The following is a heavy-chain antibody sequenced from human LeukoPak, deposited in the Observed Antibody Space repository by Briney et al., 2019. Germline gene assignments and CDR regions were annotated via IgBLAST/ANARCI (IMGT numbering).Heavy chain of an antibody. CDR3: ARDLEEDSWNYWDY. CDR2: INPNSGGT. J-gene: IGHJ4*02. Sequence: ASVKVSCKASGYTFTNYAMHWVRQAPGQGLEWMGWINPNSGGTNYAQKFQGRVTMTRDTSISTAYMELSRLRSDDTAVYYCARDLEEDSWNYWDYWGQGTLVTVSS. D-gene: IGHD1-20*01. CDR1: GYTFTNYA. V-gene: IGHV1-2*02.